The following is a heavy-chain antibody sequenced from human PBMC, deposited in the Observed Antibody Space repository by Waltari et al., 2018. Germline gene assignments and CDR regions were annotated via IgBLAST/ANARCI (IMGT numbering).Heavy chain of an antibody. CDR3: TREVVPAATIVVNWFDP. CDR1: GYFFTESA. V-gene: IGHV7-4-1*02. D-gene: IGHD2-2*01. CDR2: INTNTGNP. J-gene: IGHJ5*02. Sequence: QVQLVQSGSELKKPGASVKVSCKASGYFFTESAINWVRQAPGQGLELMGWINTNTGNPTYVQGFSGRFVFSLDTSVSTAYLQINSLKAEDTAVYYCTREVVPAATIVVNWFDPWGQGTLVTVSS.